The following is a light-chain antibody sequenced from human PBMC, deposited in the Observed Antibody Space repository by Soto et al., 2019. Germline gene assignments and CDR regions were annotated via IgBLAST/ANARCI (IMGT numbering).Light chain of an antibody. CDR1: QSVSSSY. CDR2: GAS. CDR3: QQYGSSPVLT. V-gene: IGKV3-20*01. Sequence: EIVLTQSPGTLSLSTGERATLSCRASQSVSSSYLAWYQQKPGQAPRLLIYGASSRATGIPDRFSGSGSGTDFTLTISRLEPEDFAVYYCQQYGSSPVLTFGGGTKVEIK. J-gene: IGKJ4*01.